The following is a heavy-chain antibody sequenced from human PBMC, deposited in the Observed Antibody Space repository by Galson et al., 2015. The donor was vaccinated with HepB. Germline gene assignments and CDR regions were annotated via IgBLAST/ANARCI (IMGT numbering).Heavy chain of an antibody. CDR1: GGSIISSNW. D-gene: IGHD3-22*01. Sequence: SETLSLTCAVSGGSIISSNWWSWVRQPPGKGLEWIGEIYHSGSTNYNPSLKSRVSISVDKSKNQFSLKLNSVTAADTAVYYCARARLEYYYETPASYFDCWGQGTLVTVSP. J-gene: IGHJ4*02. V-gene: IGHV4-4*02. CDR3: ARARLEYYYETPASYFDC. CDR2: IYHSGST.